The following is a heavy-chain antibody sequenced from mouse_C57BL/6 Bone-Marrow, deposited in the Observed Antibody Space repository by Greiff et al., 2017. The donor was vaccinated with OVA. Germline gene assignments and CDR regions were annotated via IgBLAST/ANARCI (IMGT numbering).Heavy chain of an antibody. CDR2: INPSSGYT. CDR3: ALIQAFAY. CDR1: GYTFTSYW. V-gene: IGHV1-7*01. Sequence: VQLQQSGAELAKPGASVKLSCKASGYTFTSYWMHWVKQRPGQGLEWIGYINPSSGYTKYNQKFKDKATLTAEKSSSTAYMQLSSLTYEDSAVYYCALIQAFAYWGQGTLVTVSA. J-gene: IGHJ3*01.